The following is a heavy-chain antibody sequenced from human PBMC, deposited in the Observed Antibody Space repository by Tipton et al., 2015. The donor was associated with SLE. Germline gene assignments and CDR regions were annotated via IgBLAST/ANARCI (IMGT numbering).Heavy chain of an antibody. CDR2: IYYGAYT. CDR1: GGSIDISY. CDR3: ATGGAAARPWYFDY. J-gene: IGHJ4*02. V-gene: IGHV4-59*01. Sequence: LRLSCSVSGGSIDISYWIWVRQPPGKALESVGFIYYGAYTNYNHSLKSRVTISQDTSKNQFSLTLTSVTAADTAVYHCATGGAAARPWYFDYWGQGTLVTVSS. D-gene: IGHD6-6*01.